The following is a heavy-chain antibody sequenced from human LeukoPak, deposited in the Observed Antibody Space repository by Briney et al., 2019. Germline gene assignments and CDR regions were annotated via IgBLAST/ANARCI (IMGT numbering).Heavy chain of an antibody. J-gene: IGHJ4*02. CDR1: GGSISSGGYY. Sequence: SQTLSLTCTVSGGSISSGGYYWSWIRQHPGKGLEWIGYIYYSGSTYYNPSVKSRVTISVDTSKNQFSLKLSSVTAADTAVYYCASRPRGYSYAIRYWGQGTLVTVSS. V-gene: IGHV4-31*03. CDR3: ASRPRGYSYAIRY. CDR2: IYYSGST. D-gene: IGHD5-18*01.